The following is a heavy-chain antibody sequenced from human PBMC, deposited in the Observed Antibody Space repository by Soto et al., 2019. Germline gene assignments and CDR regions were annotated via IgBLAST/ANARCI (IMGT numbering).Heavy chain of an antibody. CDR3: ARAPPGYSGYDYRDWFDP. D-gene: IGHD5-12*01. Sequence: SETLSLTCTVSGGSISSYYLSWIRQPPGKGLEWIGYIYYSGSTNYNPSLKSRVTISVDTSKNQFSLKLSSVTAADTAVYYCARAPPGYSGYDYRDWFDPWGQGTLVTVSS. J-gene: IGHJ5*02. CDR1: GGSISSYY. V-gene: IGHV4-59*01. CDR2: IYYSGST.